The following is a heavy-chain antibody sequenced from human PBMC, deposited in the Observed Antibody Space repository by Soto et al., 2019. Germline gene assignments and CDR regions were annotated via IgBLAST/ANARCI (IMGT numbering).Heavy chain of an antibody. CDR1: GFTFSSYW. Sequence: PGGSLRLSCAASGFTFSSYWMSWVRQAPGKGLEWVANIKQDGSEKYYVDSVKGRFTISRDNAKNSLYLQMNSLRAEDTAVYYCSRGGKRYDFWSGYYFRPPAVSYYYYMDVWGKGTTVTVSS. CDR3: SRGGKRYDFWSGYYFRPPAVSYYYYMDV. CDR2: IKQDGSEK. J-gene: IGHJ6*03. D-gene: IGHD3-3*01. V-gene: IGHV3-7*01.